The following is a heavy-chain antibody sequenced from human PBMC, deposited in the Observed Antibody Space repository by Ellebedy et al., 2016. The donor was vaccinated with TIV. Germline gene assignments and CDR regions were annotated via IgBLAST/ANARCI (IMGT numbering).Heavy chain of an antibody. Sequence: SETLSLTCTVSGGSISSYYWSWIRQPPGKGLEWIGYIYYSGSTNYNPSLKSRVTISVDTSKNQFSLKLSSVTAADTAVYYCARMAARVEYYGMDVWGQGTTVTVSS. V-gene: IGHV4-59*01. CDR3: ARMAARVEYYGMDV. CDR2: IYYSGST. J-gene: IGHJ6*02. D-gene: IGHD6-6*01. CDR1: GGSISSYY.